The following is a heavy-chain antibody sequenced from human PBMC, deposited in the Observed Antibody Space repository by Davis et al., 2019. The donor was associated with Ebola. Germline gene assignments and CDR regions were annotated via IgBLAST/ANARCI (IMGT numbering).Heavy chain of an antibody. CDR3: ARDLLLCSSSWNYYYYGMDV. Sequence: PGGSLRLSCAASGFSVSGYYMSWVRQAPGKGLEWVSVVYVAGNTYYADSVKGRFTISRDNSKNTLYLQMNSLRAEDTAVYYCARDLLLCSSSWNYYYYGMDVWGQGTTVTVSS. D-gene: IGHD6-13*01. V-gene: IGHV3-53*05. CDR2: VYVAGNT. J-gene: IGHJ6*02. CDR1: GFSVSGYY.